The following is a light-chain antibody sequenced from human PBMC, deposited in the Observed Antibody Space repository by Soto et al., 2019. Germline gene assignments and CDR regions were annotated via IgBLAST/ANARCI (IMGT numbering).Light chain of an antibody. Sequence: QSVLTQPASVSGSPGQSITISCTGTSSDVGGYNYVSWYQHHPGKAPKLIIYDVSNRPSGVSIRFSGSKSDNTASLTISGPHPEDEADYHSSSYTTSTTRKIVFGTGTKLTVL. J-gene: IGLJ1*01. CDR1: SSDVGGYNY. CDR2: DVS. V-gene: IGLV2-14*03. CDR3: SSYTTSTTRKIV.